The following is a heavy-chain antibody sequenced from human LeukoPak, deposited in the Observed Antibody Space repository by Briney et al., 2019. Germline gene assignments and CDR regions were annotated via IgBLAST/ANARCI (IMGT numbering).Heavy chain of an antibody. CDR2: IYTSGST. CDR1: GGSISSGSYY. Sequence: SETLSLTCTVSGGSISSGSYYWSWIRQPAGKGLEWIGRIYTSGSTNYNPSLKSRVTIPVDTSKNQFSLKLSSVTAADTAVYYCARRGIAAAYHWGQGTLVTVSS. CDR3: ARRGIAAAYH. V-gene: IGHV4-61*02. J-gene: IGHJ5*02. D-gene: IGHD6-13*01.